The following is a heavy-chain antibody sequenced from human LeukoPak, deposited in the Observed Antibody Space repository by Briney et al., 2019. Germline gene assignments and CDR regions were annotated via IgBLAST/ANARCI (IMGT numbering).Heavy chain of an antibody. CDR2: IYHSGST. CDR3: ARRGYSYRIFDY. CDR1: GYSISSGYY. Sequence: PSETLSLTCTVSGYSISSGYYWGWIRQPPGKGLEWIGGIYHSGSTYYNPSLKSRVTISVDTSKNQFSLKLSSVTAADTAVYYCARRGYSYRIFDYWGQGTLVTVSS. V-gene: IGHV4-38-2*02. J-gene: IGHJ4*02. D-gene: IGHD5-18*01.